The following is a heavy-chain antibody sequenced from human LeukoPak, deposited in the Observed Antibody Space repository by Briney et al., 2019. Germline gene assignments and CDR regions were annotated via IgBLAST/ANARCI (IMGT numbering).Heavy chain of an antibody. V-gene: IGHV4-34*01. CDR2: INHSGST. CDR1: GGSFSGYY. D-gene: IGHD2-15*01. Sequence: PSETLSLTCAVYGGSFSGYYWSWIRQPPGKGLEWIGEINHSGSTNYNPSLKSRVTISVDTSKNQFSLKLSSVTAADTAVYYCARSSLVAATSAWFDPWGQGTLVTVSS. CDR3: ARSSLVAATSAWFDP. J-gene: IGHJ5*02.